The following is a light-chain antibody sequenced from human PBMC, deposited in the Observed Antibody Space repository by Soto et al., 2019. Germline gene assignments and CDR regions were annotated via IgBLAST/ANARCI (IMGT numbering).Light chain of an antibody. CDR3: QQRKNWHPIT. J-gene: IGKJ5*01. CDR1: QNVDKF. Sequence: EIQLTQSPANLSLSPGETATISCRASQNVDKFLAWYQQRPGQPPRLLIFDSSNRANGVPVRFSGSGSGTVFTLTLGSLEPEDSAVYYCQQRKNWHPITFGQGTRLEIK. CDR2: DSS. V-gene: IGKV3-11*01.